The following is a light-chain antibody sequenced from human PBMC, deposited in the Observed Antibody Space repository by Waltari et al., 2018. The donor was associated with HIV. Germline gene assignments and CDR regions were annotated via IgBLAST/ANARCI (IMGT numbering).Light chain of an antibody. CDR2: DAS. V-gene: IGKV1-39*01. J-gene: IGKJ3*01. CDR3: QQISSFPLT. CDR1: QAVANK. Sequence: DIQMTQSPSSLSASVGDRVSITCRASQAVANKVNWFQHKPGKAPKVLIYDASRLPNGVPSRFRGSGSGTDFTLTINGVQPDDFASYFCQQISSFPLTFGPGTKVDVK.